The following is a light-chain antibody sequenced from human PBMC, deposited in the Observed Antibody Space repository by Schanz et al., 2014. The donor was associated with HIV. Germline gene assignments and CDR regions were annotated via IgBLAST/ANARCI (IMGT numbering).Light chain of an antibody. CDR2: SAS. CDR1: QSVSSN. CDR3: QQYNNWPLFT. J-gene: IGKJ3*01. Sequence: ETVMTQSPATLSVSPGESATLSCRASQSVSSNLAWYQQKPGQAPRLLIYSASTRATGIPSRFSGSGSGTEFTLTISSLQSEDFAIYYCQQYNNWPLFTFGPGTKVDIK. V-gene: IGKV3-15*01.